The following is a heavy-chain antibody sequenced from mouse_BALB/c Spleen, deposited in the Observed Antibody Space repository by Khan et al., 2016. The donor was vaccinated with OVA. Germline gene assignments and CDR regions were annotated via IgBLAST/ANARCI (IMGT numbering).Heavy chain of an antibody. CDR2: INTDTGEP. CDR1: GYTFTDYS. CDR3: ARGYHGPPAY. V-gene: IGHV9-2-1*01. Sequence: QIQLVQSGPELKKPGETVKISCKASGYTFTDYSMHWVKQAPGKGLKWMGWINTDTGEPTYAVHFKGRFAFSLDTSASTAYLQINNLKNEDTATCFGARGYHGPPAYWGQGTLVTVSA. D-gene: IGHD1-1*01. J-gene: IGHJ3*01.